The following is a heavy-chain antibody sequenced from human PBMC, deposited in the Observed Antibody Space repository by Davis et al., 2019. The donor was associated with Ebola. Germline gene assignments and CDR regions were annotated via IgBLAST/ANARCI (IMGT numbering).Heavy chain of an antibody. CDR1: GFTFSSYD. CDR3: ARAGFGEIYFDY. CDR2: IGTAGDT. Sequence: GEPLKISCAASGFTFSSYDMHWVRQATGKGLEWVSAIGTAGDTYYPGPVKGRFTISREKAKNSLYLQMNSLRGEDTAVYYCARAGFGEIYFDYWGQGTLVTVSS. V-gene: IGHV3-13*01. D-gene: IGHD3-10*01. J-gene: IGHJ4*02.